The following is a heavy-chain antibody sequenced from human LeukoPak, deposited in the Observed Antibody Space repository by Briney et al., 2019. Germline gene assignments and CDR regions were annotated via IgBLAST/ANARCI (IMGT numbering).Heavy chain of an antibody. CDR1: GFTFSSYA. D-gene: IGHD2-21*01. CDR2: ISYDGSNK. J-gene: IGHJ4*02. Sequence: GGSLRLSCAASGFTFSSYAMHWVRQAPGKGLEWVAVISYDGSNKYYADSVKGRFTISRDNSKNTLYLQMNSLRAEDTAVYYCARTPHEGVINIHFDYWGQGTLVTVSS. CDR3: ARTPHEGVINIHFDY. V-gene: IGHV3-30-3*01.